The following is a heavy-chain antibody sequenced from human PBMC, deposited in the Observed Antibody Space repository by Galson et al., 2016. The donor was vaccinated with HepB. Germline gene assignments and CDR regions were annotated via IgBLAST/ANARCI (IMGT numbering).Heavy chain of an antibody. J-gene: IGHJ4*02. CDR3: AKVGWREYDGY. V-gene: IGHV3-30-3*01. CDR1: GITLRNFI. Sequence: SLRLSCAASGITLRNFIIHWVRQPPGKGLEWVAAISHDDISKYYTDSVKGRFTISRDNSKNTVYLQMSSLRVDDTAVYYCAKVGWREYDGYWGQGTLVTVSS. D-gene: IGHD3-10*01. CDR2: ISHDDISK.